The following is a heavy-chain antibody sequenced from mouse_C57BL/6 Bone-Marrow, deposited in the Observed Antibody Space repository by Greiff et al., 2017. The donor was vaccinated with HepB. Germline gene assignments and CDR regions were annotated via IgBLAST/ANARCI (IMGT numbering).Heavy chain of an antibody. D-gene: IGHD2-5*01. Sequence: EVQLQQSGPELVKPGASVKIPCKASGYTFTDYNMAWVKQSHGKSLEWIGDINPNNGGTIYNQKFKGKATLTVDKSSSTAYMELRSLTSEDTAVYYCARSYSNYLAWFAYWGQGTLVTVSA. CDR1: GYTFTDYN. J-gene: IGHJ3*01. V-gene: IGHV1-18*01. CDR2: INPNNGGT. CDR3: ARSYSNYLAWFAY.